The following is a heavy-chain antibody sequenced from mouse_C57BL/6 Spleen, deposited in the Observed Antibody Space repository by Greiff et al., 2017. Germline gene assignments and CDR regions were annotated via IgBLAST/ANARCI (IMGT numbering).Heavy chain of an antibody. V-gene: IGHV1-59*01. CDR3: ARRTTVPLYFCY. Sequence: QVQLQQPGAELVRPGTSVKLSCKASGYTFTSYWMHWVKQRPGQGLEWIGVIDPSDSYTNYNQKFKGKATLTVDTSSSTAYMQLISLTSEDSAVYYCARRTTVPLYFCYWGHGATLTVSS. CDR2: IDPSDSYT. J-gene: IGHJ2*01. D-gene: IGHD2-1*01. CDR1: GYTFTSYW.